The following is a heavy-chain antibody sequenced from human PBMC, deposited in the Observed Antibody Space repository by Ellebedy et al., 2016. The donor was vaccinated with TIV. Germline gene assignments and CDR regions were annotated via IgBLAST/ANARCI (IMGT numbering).Heavy chain of an antibody. D-gene: IGHD3-10*01. CDR3: ARDGSSMVRGVPFDY. CDR1: GFTFSSYG. Sequence: GESLKISXVASGFTFSSYGMHWVRQAPGKGLEWVAVIWFDGSNKYYADSVKGRFAISRDNSKSTLYLQMNSLRAEDTAVYYCARDGSSMVRGVPFDYWGQGTLVTVSS. CDR2: IWFDGSNK. J-gene: IGHJ4*02. V-gene: IGHV3-33*01.